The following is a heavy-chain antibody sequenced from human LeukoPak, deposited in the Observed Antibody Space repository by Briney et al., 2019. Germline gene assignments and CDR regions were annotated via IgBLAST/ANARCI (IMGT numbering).Heavy chain of an antibody. J-gene: IGHJ3*01. CDR3: TRGGHRTYNSCYSDPLDV. CDR2: INQGGSEK. Sequence: GGSLRLSCAASGFSFSSYWMSWVRQAPGKGLEWVANINQGGSEKYYVDSVKGRFTISRDNAKNSQYLQMNSLRDEDTALYYCTRGGHRTYNSCYSDPLDVWGQGTTVTVSS. D-gene: IGHD3-22*01. CDR1: GFSFSSYW. V-gene: IGHV3-7*01.